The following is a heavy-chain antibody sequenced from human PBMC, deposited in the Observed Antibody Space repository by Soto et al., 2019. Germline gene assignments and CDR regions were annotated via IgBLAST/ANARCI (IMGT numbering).Heavy chain of an antibody. Sequence: SETLSLTCTVSGGSISSSSYYWGWIRQPPGKGLEWIGSIYYSGSTYYNPSLKSRVTISVDTSKNQFSLKLSSVTAADTAVYYCARHIVVVPAAINRDRDYYYYYMDVWGKGTTVTVSS. J-gene: IGHJ6*03. CDR3: ARHIVVVPAAINRDRDYYYYYMDV. CDR1: GGSISSSSYY. D-gene: IGHD2-2*01. V-gene: IGHV4-39*01. CDR2: IYYSGST.